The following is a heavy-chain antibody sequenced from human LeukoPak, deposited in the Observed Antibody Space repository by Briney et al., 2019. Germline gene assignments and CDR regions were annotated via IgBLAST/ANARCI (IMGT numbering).Heavy chain of an antibody. D-gene: IGHD6-19*01. CDR3: ANGKSEYSGGWPRGTF. J-gene: IGHJ4*02. Sequence: GGSLRLSCAASGFTFSNYAMIWVRQAPGKGLEWVSALSGSGATTYYADSVKGRFTISRDNSKKTLYLQMNSLRAEDTAVYYCANGKSEYSGGWPRGTFWGQGTLVTVSS. V-gene: IGHV3-23*01. CDR1: GFTFSNYA. CDR2: LSGSGATT.